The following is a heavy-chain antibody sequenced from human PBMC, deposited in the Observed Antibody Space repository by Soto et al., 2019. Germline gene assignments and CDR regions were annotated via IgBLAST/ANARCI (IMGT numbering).Heavy chain of an antibody. J-gene: IGHJ1*01. V-gene: IGHV4-30-4*01. D-gene: IGHD6-6*01. CDR3: VGSSLYFQH. CDR1: GGSISRGDYY. CDR2: IYYSGST. Sequence: SETLSLTCTVSGGSISRGDYYWSWIRQPPGKGLEWIGYIYYSGSTYYNPSLKSRVTISVDTSKNQFSLKLSSVTAADTAVYYCVGSSLYFQHWGQGTLVTVSS.